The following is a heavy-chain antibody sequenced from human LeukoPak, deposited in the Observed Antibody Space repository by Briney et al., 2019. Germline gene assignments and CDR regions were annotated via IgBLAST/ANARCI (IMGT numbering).Heavy chain of an antibody. CDR2: ISSSSSYK. CDR3: GRAVGGNVFDY. J-gene: IGHJ4*02. V-gene: IGHV3-21*01. Sequence: GGSLRLSCAASGFTFNSFSMNWVRQAPGKGLERVSSISSSSSYKYYADSVKGRFTISRDNAKKSLYLQMNSLRAEDTAVYYCGRAVGGNVFDYWGQGTQVTVAS. CDR1: GFTFNSFS. D-gene: IGHD1-26*01.